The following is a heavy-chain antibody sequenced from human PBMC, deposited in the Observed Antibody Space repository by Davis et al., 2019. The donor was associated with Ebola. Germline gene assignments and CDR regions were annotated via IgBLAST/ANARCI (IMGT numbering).Heavy chain of an antibody. CDR1: GFTFSGSA. J-gene: IGHJ4*02. CDR3: TSPGNSGGF. Sequence: GGSLRLSCAASGFTFSGSAMHWVRQASGKGLEWVGRIRSRVNSYATSYAASVKGRFTISRDDPKNTVYLQMNSLKTEDTAVYYCTSPGNSGGFWGQGTLVTVSS. D-gene: IGHD3-10*01. V-gene: IGHV3-73*01. CDR2: IRSRVNSYAT.